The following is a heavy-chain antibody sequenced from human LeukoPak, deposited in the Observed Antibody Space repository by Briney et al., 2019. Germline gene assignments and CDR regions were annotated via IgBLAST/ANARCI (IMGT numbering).Heavy chain of an antibody. Sequence: SETLSLTCTVSGGFVSSGSYYWSWIRQPPGKGLEWIGYIYYSGSTNYNPSLKSRVTISVDTSKNQFSLKLSSVTAADTAVYYCARILPYSSSWSRYYFDYWGQGTLVTVSS. CDR2: IYYSGST. CDR1: GGFVSSGSYY. D-gene: IGHD6-13*01. J-gene: IGHJ4*02. CDR3: ARILPYSSSWSRYYFDY. V-gene: IGHV4-61*01.